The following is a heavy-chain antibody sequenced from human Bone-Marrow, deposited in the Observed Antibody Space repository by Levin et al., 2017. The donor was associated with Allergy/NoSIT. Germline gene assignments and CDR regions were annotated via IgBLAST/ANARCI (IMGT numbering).Heavy chain of an antibody. CDR3: AHKGARRSDYELEH. CDR2: IYWDDDK. V-gene: IGHV2-5*02. Sequence: SGPTLVKPTQTLTLTCTFSGFSLYTSGVGVGWLRQPPGKALEWLAIIYWDDDKRYSPSLKTRLTITKDTSKNQVVLTMSNMDPVDTATYYCAHKGARRSDYELEHWGQGTLVTVSS. J-gene: IGHJ4*02. D-gene: IGHD4-17*01. CDR1: GFSLYTSGVG.